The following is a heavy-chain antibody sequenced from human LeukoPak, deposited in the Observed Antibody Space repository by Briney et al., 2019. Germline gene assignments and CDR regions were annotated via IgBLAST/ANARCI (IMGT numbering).Heavy chain of an antibody. D-gene: IGHD6-13*01. V-gene: IGHV4-59*11. CDR3: AKAGYISSFYEYWFDP. CDR2: IHYSGST. Sequence: SETLSLTCTVSGSSITFHYWSWIRQPPGKGLEWIGYIHYSGSTHYNPSLKSRVTISVDTSKNQFSLNLTSVTAADTAVYYCAKAGYISSFYEYWFDPWGQGTLVTVSS. J-gene: IGHJ5*02. CDR1: GSSITFHY.